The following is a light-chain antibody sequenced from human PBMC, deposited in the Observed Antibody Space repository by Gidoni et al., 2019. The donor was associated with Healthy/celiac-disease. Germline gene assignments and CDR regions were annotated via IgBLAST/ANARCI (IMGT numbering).Light chain of an antibody. V-gene: IGKV4-1*01. CDR1: QSVLYSSNNKNY. J-gene: IGKJ1*01. Sequence: DIVMTQSPDSLAVSLGERDTINCKSSQSVLYSSNNKNYLAWYQQKPGQPPKLLIYWAATREAGVPDRVSCSGSGTEFTLTISSLQAEDVAVYYCQQYYSTPRTFGQGTKVEIK. CDR2: WAA. CDR3: QQYYSTPRT.